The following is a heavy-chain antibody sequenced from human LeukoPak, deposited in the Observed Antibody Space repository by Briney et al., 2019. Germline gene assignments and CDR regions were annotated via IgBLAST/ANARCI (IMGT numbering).Heavy chain of an antibody. V-gene: IGHV4-61*02. D-gene: IGHD5-12*01. J-gene: IGHJ6*03. Sequence: KSSETLSLTCTVSGGSISSGSYYWSWIRQPAGKGLEWIGRIYTSGSTNYNPSLKSRVTISVDTSKNQFSLKLSSVTAADTAVYYCASGYSGYDYSQSWGYYYYYMDVWGKGTTVTVSS. CDR1: GGSISSGSYY. CDR3: ASGYSGYDYSQSWGYYYYYMDV. CDR2: IYTSGST.